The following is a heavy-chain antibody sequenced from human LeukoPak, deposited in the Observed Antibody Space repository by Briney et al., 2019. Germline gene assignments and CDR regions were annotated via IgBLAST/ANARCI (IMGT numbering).Heavy chain of an antibody. Sequence: PGRSLRLSCAASGFTFSSYGMHWVRQAPGKGLEWVAVISYDGSNKYYADSVKGRFTISRDNSKNTLYLQMNSLRAEDTAVYYCAKDGRYYDSSGYLDYWGQGTLVTVSS. V-gene: IGHV3-30*18. CDR2: ISYDGSNK. D-gene: IGHD3-22*01. J-gene: IGHJ4*02. CDR1: GFTFSSYG. CDR3: AKDGRYYDSSGYLDY.